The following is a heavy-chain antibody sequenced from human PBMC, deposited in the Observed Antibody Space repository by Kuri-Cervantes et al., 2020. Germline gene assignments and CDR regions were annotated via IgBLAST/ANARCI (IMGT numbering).Heavy chain of an antibody. CDR1: GFIFSIYA. V-gene: IGHV3-23*01. CDR2: ISGSGGST. J-gene: IGHJ4*02. D-gene: IGHD5-24*01. Sequence: GGSLRLSCAASGFIFSIYAMSWVRQAPGKGLEWVSVISGSGGSTYYADSVKGRFTISRDNSKNTLYLQMNSLRAEDTAVYYCARVLESWYLDYWGQGTLVTVSS. CDR3: ARVLESWYLDY.